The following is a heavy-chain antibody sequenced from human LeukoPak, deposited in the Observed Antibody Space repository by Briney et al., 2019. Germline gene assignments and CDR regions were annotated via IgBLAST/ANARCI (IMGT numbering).Heavy chain of an antibody. CDR3: ARAGIDYYYYYMDV. D-gene: IGHD3-10*01. CDR1: GYTFTGYY. Sequence: ASVKVSCKASGYTFTGYYMHWVRQAPGQGLERMGWINTNTGNPTYAQGFTGRFVFSLDTSVSTAYLQISSLKAEDTAVYYCARAGIDYYYYYMDVWGKGTTVTVSS. CDR2: INTNTGNP. J-gene: IGHJ6*03. V-gene: IGHV7-4-1*02.